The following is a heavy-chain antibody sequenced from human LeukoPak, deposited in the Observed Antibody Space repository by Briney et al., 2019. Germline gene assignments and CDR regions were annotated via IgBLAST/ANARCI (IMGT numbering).Heavy chain of an antibody. CDR3: EKASILRGTYNWFDP. J-gene: IGHJ5*02. D-gene: IGHD1-26*01. V-gene: IGHV3-23*01. CDR1: GFTFSSYA. CDR2: TRGSGRST. Sequence: GESLKISCAASGFTFSSYAMSWLRQAPGKRLEWVAATRGSGRSTNSAGSVKGRFSISRDNDTNTLYLQMNRITADDTAVYYCEKASILRGTYNWFDPWGQGTLVTVSS.